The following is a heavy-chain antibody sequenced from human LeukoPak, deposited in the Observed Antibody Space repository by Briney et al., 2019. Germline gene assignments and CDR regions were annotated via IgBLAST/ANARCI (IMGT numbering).Heavy chain of an antibody. J-gene: IGHJ4*02. CDR3: ASELWEDSRFGEFSSLFDY. CDR2: ISSSSSYI. CDR1: GFTFSSYS. V-gene: IGHV3-21*04. D-gene: IGHD3-10*01. Sequence: GGSLRLSCAASGFTFSSYSMNWVRQAPGKGLEWVSSISSSSSYIYYADSVKGRFTISRDNAKNSLYLQMNSLRAEDTAVYYCASELWEDSRFGEFSSLFDYWGQGTLVTVSS.